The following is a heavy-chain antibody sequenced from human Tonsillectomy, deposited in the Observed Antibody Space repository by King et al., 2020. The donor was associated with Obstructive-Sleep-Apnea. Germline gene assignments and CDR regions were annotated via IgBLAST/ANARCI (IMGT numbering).Heavy chain of an antibody. Sequence: QLPESGPGLVKPSQTLSLTCTVSGGSVSSGDYYWSWVRHPPGKGLEWIGYIYSTGNTLYNPSLESRVAISKDASRNHFSLKVKSVSAADTAVYYCARGISQYSDIWTGYFFDFWGQGTLVAVSS. V-gene: IGHV4-30-4*01. CDR3: ARGISQYSDIWTGYFFDF. CDR1: GGSVSSGDYY. J-gene: IGHJ4*02. D-gene: IGHD1-26*01. CDR2: IYSTGNT.